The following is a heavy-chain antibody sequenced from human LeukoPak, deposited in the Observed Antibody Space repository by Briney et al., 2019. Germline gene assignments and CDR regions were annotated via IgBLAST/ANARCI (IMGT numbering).Heavy chain of an antibody. J-gene: IGHJ4*02. V-gene: IGHV4-4*09. CDR2: IYTSGST. Sequence: PSETLSLTCTVSGGSIRTDGSYWAWLRQPPGKGLEWIGYIYTSGSTNYNPSLKSRVTISVDTSKNQFSLKLSSVTAADTAVYYCARHGMVGFDYWGQGTLVTVSS. CDR1: GGSIRTDGSY. D-gene: IGHD2-15*01. CDR3: ARHGMVGFDY.